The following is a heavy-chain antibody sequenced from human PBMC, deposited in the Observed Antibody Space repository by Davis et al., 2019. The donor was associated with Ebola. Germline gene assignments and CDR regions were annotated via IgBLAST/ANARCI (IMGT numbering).Heavy chain of an antibody. D-gene: IGHD4-17*01. CDR3: ARVSREYGDFFGY. CDR2: IYYSGST. J-gene: IGHJ4*02. CDR1: GGSISGYY. Sequence: MPSETLSLTCTVSGGSISGYYWSWIRQPPGKGLEWIGYIYYSGSTYYNPSLKSRVTISVDTSKNQFSLKLSSVTAADTAVYYCARVSREYGDFFGYWGQGTLVTVSS. V-gene: IGHV4-59*01.